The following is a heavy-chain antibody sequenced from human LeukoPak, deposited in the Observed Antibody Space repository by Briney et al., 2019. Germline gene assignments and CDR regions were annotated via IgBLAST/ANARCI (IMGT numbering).Heavy chain of an antibody. CDR3: ATRNLAYCGGDCYH. D-gene: IGHD2-21*02. CDR1: GGSISSSSYY. J-gene: IGHJ4*02. Sequence: SETLSLTCTVSGGSISSSSYYWGWIRQPPGKGLEWIGSIYYSGSTYYNPSLKSRVTISVDTSKNQFSLKLSSVTAADTAVYYCATRNLAYCGGDCYHWGQGTLVTVSS. CDR2: IYYSGST. V-gene: IGHV4-39*01.